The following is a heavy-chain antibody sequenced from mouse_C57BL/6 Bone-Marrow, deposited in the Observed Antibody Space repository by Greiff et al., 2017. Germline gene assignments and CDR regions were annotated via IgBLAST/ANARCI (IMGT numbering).Heavy chain of an antibody. J-gene: IGHJ4*01. Sequence: DAKVEESGGGLVQPGGSLSLSCAASGFTFTDYYMSWVRHPPGKALEWLGFIRNKANGYTTEYSASVKGRFTISRDNSQSILYLQMNALRAEDSATYYCARSPPMSTGSYYAMDYWGQGTSGTVSS. CDR1: GFTFTDYY. CDR3: ARSPPMSTGSYYAMDY. CDR2: IRNKANGYTT. D-gene: IGHD2-4*01. V-gene: IGHV7-3*01.